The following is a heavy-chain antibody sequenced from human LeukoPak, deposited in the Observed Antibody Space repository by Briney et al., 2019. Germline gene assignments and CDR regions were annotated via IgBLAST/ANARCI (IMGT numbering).Heavy chain of an antibody. CDR1: GGSISSSNW. J-gene: IGHJ4*02. V-gene: IGHV4-4*02. Sequence: PSETLSLTCAVSGGSISSSNWWSWVRHPPGKGLEWIGEIYHSGSTNYNPSLKSRVTISVDKSKNQFSLKLSSVTAADTAVYYCARASHWNQLHYFDYWGQGTLVTVSS. CDR2: IYHSGST. D-gene: IGHD1-1*01. CDR3: ARASHWNQLHYFDY.